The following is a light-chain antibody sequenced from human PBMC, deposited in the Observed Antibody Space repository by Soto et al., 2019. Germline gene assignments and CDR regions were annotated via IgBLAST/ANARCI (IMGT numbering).Light chain of an antibody. CDR3: LQHNSYPRT. J-gene: IGKJ1*01. Sequence: DIQMTQSPSSLSASVGDRVTITCRASQSISSYLNWYQQKPGKVPQRLIYGASSLQSGVPSRFSGSGSGTEFSLTISSLQPEDFATYYCLQHNSYPRTFGQGTKVDIK. CDR1: QSISSY. CDR2: GAS. V-gene: IGKV1-17*01.